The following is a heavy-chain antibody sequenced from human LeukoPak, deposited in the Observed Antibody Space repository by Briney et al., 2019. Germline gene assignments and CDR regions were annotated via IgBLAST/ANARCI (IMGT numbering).Heavy chain of an antibody. CDR2: INHSGST. J-gene: IGHJ4*02. V-gene: IGHV4-34*01. CDR1: GGSFSGYY. Sequence: SGTLSLTCAVYGGSFSGYYWSWIRQPPGKGLEWIGEINHSGSTNYNPSLKSRVTISVDTSKNQFSLKLSSVTAADTAVYYCASGYYYYGPDYYFDYWGQGTLVTVSS. CDR3: ASGYYYYGPDYYFDY. D-gene: IGHD3-10*01.